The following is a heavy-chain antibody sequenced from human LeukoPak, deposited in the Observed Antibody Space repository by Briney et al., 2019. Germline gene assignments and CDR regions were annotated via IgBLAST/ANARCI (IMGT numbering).Heavy chain of an antibody. CDR1: GGTFTSYA. D-gene: IGHD2-21*02. CDR2: IIPIFGTA. CDR3: AREEREYCGGDCNDAFDI. V-gene: IGHV1-69*13. Sequence: ASVKVSCKASGGTFTSYAISWVRQAPGQGLEWMGGIIPIFGTANYAQKFQGRVTITADESTSTAYMELSSLRSEDTAVYYCAREEREYCGGDCNDAFDIWGQGTMVTVSS. J-gene: IGHJ3*02.